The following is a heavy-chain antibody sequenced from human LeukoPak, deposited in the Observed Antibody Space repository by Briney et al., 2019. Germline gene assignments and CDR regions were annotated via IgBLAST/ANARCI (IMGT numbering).Heavy chain of an antibody. J-gene: IGHJ4*02. CDR1: GFTFSSCG. CDR2: IWFDGSNK. CDR3: ARPDYDSSGYADY. Sequence: GRSLRLSCAASGFTFSSCGMHWVRQAPGKGLEWVAVIWFDGSNKYYADSVKGRFTISRDNSKNTLYLQMNSLRAEDTAVYYCARPDYDSSGYADYWGQGTLVTVSS. D-gene: IGHD3-22*01. V-gene: IGHV3-33*01.